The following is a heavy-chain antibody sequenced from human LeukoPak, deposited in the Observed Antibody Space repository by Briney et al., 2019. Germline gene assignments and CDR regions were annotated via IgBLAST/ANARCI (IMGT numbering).Heavy chain of an antibody. J-gene: IGHJ4*02. CDR2: ISSSGSTI. V-gene: IGHV3-11*01. CDR1: GFTFSDYY. CDR3: AREVTMVRATFDY. Sequence: GGSLRLSCAASGFTFSDYYMSWIRQAPGKGLEWVSYISSSGSTIYYADSVKGRFTISRDNAKNSLYLQTNSLRAEDTAVYYCAREVTMVRATFDYWGQGTLVTVSS. D-gene: IGHD3-10*01.